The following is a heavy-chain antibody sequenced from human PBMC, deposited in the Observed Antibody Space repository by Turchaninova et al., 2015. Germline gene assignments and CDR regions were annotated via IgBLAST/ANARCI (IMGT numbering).Heavy chain of an antibody. D-gene: IGHD3-16*01. CDR2: IRFDGNPT. CDR3: AKDGDYGPDY. Sequence: QVQLVESGGGVVQPGESLRLYCTASEFTFTDSGMHWVRQAPGTGLAWVAVIRFDGNPTYTADSVRGRVSISRDDSKSMVYLQMNSLRGDETAVYYCAKDGDYGPDYWGRGTLVTVSS. J-gene: IGHJ4*02. CDR1: EFTFTDSG. V-gene: IGHV3-30*02.